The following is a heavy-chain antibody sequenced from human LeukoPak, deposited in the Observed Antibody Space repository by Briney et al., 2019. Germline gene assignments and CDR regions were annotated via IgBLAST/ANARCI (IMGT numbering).Heavy chain of an antibody. Sequence: PGGSLRLSCEGSAFIFSGHWMNWVRQTPGKGLEWVASIKEDGSERQYVDSVKGRFSISRDNTKGSLFLQLNSLRAEDTAVYYCARDPESSSFFDYWGQGTLVTVSS. V-gene: IGHV3-7*03. J-gene: IGHJ4*02. CDR3: ARDPESSSFFDY. CDR1: AFIFSGHW. CDR2: IKEDGSER. D-gene: IGHD6-6*01.